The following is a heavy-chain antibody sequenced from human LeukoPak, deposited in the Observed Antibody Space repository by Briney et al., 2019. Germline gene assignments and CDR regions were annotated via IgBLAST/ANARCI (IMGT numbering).Heavy chain of an antibody. CDR3: ARVYGSDGNDAFDI. Sequence: PSEPLTLTCPVNGGSFSGYYWSWIRQPPGNALDWIGEINHSGSTNYNPSLKSRVTISVDTSKNQFSLKLSSVTAADTAVYYCARVYGSDGNDAFDIWGQGTMVTVSS. D-gene: IGHD3-10*01. J-gene: IGHJ3*02. CDR2: INHSGST. V-gene: IGHV4-34*01. CDR1: GGSFSGYY.